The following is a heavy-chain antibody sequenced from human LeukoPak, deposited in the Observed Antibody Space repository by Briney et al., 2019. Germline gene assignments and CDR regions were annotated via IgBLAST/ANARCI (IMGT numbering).Heavy chain of an antibody. D-gene: IGHD3-22*01. CDR3: ARDPYDSSGYPMGY. J-gene: IGHJ4*02. CDR2: ISYDANNK. V-gene: IGHV3-30-3*01. CDR1: GFTFRSYA. Sequence: AGGSLRLSCAASGFTFRSYAVHWVRQAPGKGLEWVAGISYDANNKYYADSVKGRFTISRDNSKNTLSLQMNSLRAEDTAVYYCARDPYDSSGYPMGYWGQGTLVTVSS.